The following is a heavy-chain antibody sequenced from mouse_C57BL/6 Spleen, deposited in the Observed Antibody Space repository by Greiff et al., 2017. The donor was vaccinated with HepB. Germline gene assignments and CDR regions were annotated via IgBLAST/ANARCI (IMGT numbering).Heavy chain of an antibody. V-gene: IGHV5-17*01. D-gene: IGHD2-4*01. CDR2: ISSGSSTI. Sequence: DVMLVESGGGLVKPGGSLKLSCAASGFTFSDYGMHWVRQAPEKGLEWVAYISSGSSTIYYADTVKGRFTISRDNAKNTLFLQMTSLRSEDTAMYYCARGPSYDYDEGGFDYWGQGTTLTVSS. J-gene: IGHJ2*01. CDR1: GFTFSDYG. CDR3: ARGPSYDYDEGGFDY.